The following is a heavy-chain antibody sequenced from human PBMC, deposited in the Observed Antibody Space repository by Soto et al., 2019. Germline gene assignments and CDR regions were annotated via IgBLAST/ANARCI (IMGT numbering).Heavy chain of an antibody. CDR1: GFSLSTSGVS. V-gene: IGHV2-5*02. D-gene: IGHD3-3*01. CDR3: AHSTSTRHYDFWSGPRPDV. J-gene: IGHJ6*02. CDR2: IYWDDDK. Sequence: SGPTLVNPTQTLTLTCTFSGFSLSTSGVSVGWIRQPPGKALEWLALIYWDDDKRYSPSLKSRLTITKDTSKNQVVLTMTNMDPVDTATYYCAHSTSTRHYDFWSGPRPDVWGQGTTVTVSS.